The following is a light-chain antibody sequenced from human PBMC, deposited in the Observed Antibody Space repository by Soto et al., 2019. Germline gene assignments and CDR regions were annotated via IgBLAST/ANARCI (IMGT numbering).Light chain of an antibody. CDR3: HQYYSTPWT. CDR1: QSVLYSSRDKNY. J-gene: IGKJ1*01. CDR2: WAS. V-gene: IGKV4-1*01. Sequence: DIVMTQSPDSLAVSLGERATINCKSSQSVLYSSRDKNYLAWYQQKPGQPPKLLIYWASTRESGVPDRFSGSGSGTDFTLTTSSVQAEDVAVYYCHQYYSTPWTFGQGTKVEIK.